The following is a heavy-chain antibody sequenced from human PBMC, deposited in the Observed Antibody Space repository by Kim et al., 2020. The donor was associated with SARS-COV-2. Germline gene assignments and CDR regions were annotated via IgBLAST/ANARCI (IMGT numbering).Heavy chain of an antibody. CDR1: GGTFSSYA. V-gene: IGHV1-69*13. Sequence: SVKVSCKASGGTFSSYAISWVRQAPGQGLEWMGGIIPIFGTANYAQKFQGRVTITADESTSTAYMELSSLRSEDTAVYYCARDRAPIVVVVAAIPDAFDIWGQGTMVTVSS. CDR2: IIPIFGTA. D-gene: IGHD2-15*01. J-gene: IGHJ3*02. CDR3: ARDRAPIVVVVAAIPDAFDI.